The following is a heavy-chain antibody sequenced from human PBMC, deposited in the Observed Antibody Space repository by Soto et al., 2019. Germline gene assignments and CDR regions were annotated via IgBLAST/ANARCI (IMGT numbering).Heavy chain of an antibody. CDR2: IYATGTT. D-gene: IGHD1-1*01. V-gene: IGHV4-4*07. CDR3: VRGGTKTLRDWFDP. CDR1: GASISGFY. J-gene: IGHJ5*02. Sequence: PSETLSLTCTVSGASISGFYWSWIRKSAGKGLEWIGRIYATGTTDYNPSLKSRVMMSVDTSKKQFSLKLRSVTAADTAVYYCVRGGTKTLRDWFDPWGQGISVTVSS.